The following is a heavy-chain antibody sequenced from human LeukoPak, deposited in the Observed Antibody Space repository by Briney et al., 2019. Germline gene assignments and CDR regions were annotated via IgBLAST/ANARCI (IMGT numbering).Heavy chain of an antibody. CDR2: ISSSSSYI. D-gene: IGHD3-3*01. Sequence: GGSLRLSCAASGFTFSSYSMNWVRQAPGKGLKWVSSISSSSSYIYYADSVKGRFTISRDNAKNSLYLQMNSLRAEDTAVYYCAKSYYDFWSGFSQTQVGMDVWGQGTTVTVSS. V-gene: IGHV3-21*01. J-gene: IGHJ6*02. CDR1: GFTFSSYS. CDR3: AKSYYDFWSGFSQTQVGMDV.